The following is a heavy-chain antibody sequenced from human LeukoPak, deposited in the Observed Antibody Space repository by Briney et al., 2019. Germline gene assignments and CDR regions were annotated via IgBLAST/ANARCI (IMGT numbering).Heavy chain of an antibody. Sequence: SEALSLTCAVYGGSFSGYYWSWIRQPPGKGLEWIGEINHSGSTNYNPSLKSRVTISVDTSKNQFSLKLSSVTAADTAVYYCARGLRYDSSGYYHRRYNWFDPWGQGTLVTVSS. V-gene: IGHV4-34*01. J-gene: IGHJ5*02. CDR3: ARGLRYDSSGYYHRRYNWFDP. CDR2: INHSGST. CDR1: GGSFSGYY. D-gene: IGHD3-22*01.